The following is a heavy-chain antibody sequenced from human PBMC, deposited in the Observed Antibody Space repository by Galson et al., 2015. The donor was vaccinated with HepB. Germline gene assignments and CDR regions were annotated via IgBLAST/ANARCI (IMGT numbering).Heavy chain of an antibody. D-gene: IGHD1-26*01. Sequence: SLRLSCAASGFTFISCAMSWVRQAPGKGLEWVSGISGGGDTTYYADSVKGQFTISRDNSKNTLFLQMSSLRAEDTAVYYCAKGGLSSYYYVDVCGEGTTVTVSS. CDR1: GFTFISCA. CDR3: AKGGLSSYYYVDV. V-gene: IGHV3-23*01. J-gene: IGHJ6*03. CDR2: ISGGGDTT.